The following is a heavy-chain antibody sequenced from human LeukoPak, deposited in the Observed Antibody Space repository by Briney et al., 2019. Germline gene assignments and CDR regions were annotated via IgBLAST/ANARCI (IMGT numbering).Heavy chain of an antibody. J-gene: IGHJ3*02. CDR3: AREWSGFDI. CDR2: ISSSGSA. V-gene: IGHV4-59*01. D-gene: IGHD2-15*01. Sequence: SETLSLTCSVSGDSLGIYKWSWIRQPPGKGLEWIAHISSSGSAIYNPSLMSRVSMAVDTSKNQFSLRLISVTAADTAVYYCAREWSGFDIWGQGTMVTVSS. CDR1: GDSLGIYK.